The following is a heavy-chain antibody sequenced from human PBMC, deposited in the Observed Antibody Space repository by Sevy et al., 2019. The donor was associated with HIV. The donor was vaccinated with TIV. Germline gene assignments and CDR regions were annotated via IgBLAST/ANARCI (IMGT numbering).Heavy chain of an antibody. CDR1: GFIFSNYA. V-gene: IGHV3-23*01. CDR2: IGGSGDVT. D-gene: IGHD2-8*01. J-gene: IGHJ4*02. CDR3: AKGSGIKVFAASDNGPSEF. Sequence: GGSLRLSCVASGFIFSNYAMSWVRQAPGKGLEWVSSIGGSGDVTYYADSVKGRFTIARDNSKNTLFLQMNSLRVEETAVYYCAKGSGIKVFAASDNGPSEFWGQGTLVTVSS.